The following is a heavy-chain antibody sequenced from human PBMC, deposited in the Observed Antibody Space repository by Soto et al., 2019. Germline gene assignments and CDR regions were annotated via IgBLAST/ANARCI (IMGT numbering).Heavy chain of an antibody. CDR2: IFPNSGAT. J-gene: IGHJ5*02. CDR3: ARGRSLKWNWFDP. Sequence: GASVKVSCKASGYIFTGFYLHWVRQAPGQGLEWMGWIFPNSGATNYAQKFQGRATLTRDTSINTAYMDLTSLTSDDTAVYYCARGRSLKWNWFDPWGQGTLVTVSS. CDR1: GYIFTGFY. D-gene: IGHD2-15*01. V-gene: IGHV1-2*02.